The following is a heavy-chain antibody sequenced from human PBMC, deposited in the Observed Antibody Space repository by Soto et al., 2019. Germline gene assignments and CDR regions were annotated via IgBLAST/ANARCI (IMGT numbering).Heavy chain of an antibody. CDR3: ARGGSLLGYSSSWYVGYYYYGMDV. J-gene: IGHJ6*02. D-gene: IGHD6-13*01. CDR2: MNPNSGNT. V-gene: IGHV1-8*01. CDR1: GYTFTIYD. Sequence: ASVKVSRKASGYTFTIYDINWVRQATGQGLEWMGWMNPNSGNTGYAQKFQGRVTMTRNTSISTAYMELSSLRSEDTAVYYCARGGSLLGYSSSWYVGYYYYGMDVWGQGTTVTGSS.